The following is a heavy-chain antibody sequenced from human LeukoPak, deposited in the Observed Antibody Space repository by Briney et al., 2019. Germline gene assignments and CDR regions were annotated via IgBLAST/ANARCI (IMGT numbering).Heavy chain of an antibody. CDR1: GGSISSYY. V-gene: IGHV4-4*07. D-gene: IGHD3-10*01. J-gene: IGHJ5*02. CDR2: IYTSGSS. CDR3: AREGPRREFGKLSVGFRGWLGP. Sequence: PSETLSLPCTVSGGSISSYYWRWIRRPAGKGLEWIGRIYTSGSSSYNPSLKSRVTISVDTSKNQFSLKLNSVTAADTAVYYCAREGPRREFGKLSVGFRGWLGPWGQGTLVTVSS.